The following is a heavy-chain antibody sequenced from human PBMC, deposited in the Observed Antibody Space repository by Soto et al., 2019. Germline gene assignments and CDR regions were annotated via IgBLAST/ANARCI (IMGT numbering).Heavy chain of an antibody. D-gene: IGHD1-1*01. J-gene: IGHJ6*02. Sequence: SETLSLTCTVSGGSISSSSYYWGWIRQPPGKGLEWIGSIYYSGSTYYNPSLKSRVTISVDTSKNQFSLKLSSVTAADTAVYYCARGGRKLENNGIDVWGQGTTVTVSS. V-gene: IGHV4-39*01. CDR1: GGSISSSSYY. CDR2: IYYSGST. CDR3: ARGGRKLENNGIDV.